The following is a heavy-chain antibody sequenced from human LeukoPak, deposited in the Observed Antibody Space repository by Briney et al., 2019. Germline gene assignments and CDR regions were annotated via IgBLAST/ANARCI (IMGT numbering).Heavy chain of an antibody. V-gene: IGHV3-30*04. J-gene: IGHJ3*02. CDR2: ISSNGGDK. CDR1: GLPPHSFS. CDR3: ATEKESGYGAFDI. D-gene: IGHD5-12*01. Sequence: GSLKLSCATSGLPPHSFSIPWVPQAPSQGVGWVADISSNGGDKYYADSVRGRFTISRDISENTLYLQMNSLRAEDTAVYYCATEKESGYGAFDIWGQGTMVTVSS.